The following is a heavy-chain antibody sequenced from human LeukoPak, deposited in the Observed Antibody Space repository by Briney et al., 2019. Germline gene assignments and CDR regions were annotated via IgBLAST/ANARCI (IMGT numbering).Heavy chain of an antibody. V-gene: IGHV1-18*01. D-gene: IGHD3-22*01. CDR3: ARDPIVVGYYFDY. Sequence: ASVKVSCKASGYTFTSYDISWVRQAPGQGLEWMGRISAYNGNTNYVQKFQGRVTMTTDTSTSTAYMELRSLRSDDTAVYYCARDPIVVGYYFDYWGQGTLVTVSS. CDR1: GYTFTSYD. J-gene: IGHJ4*02. CDR2: ISAYNGNT.